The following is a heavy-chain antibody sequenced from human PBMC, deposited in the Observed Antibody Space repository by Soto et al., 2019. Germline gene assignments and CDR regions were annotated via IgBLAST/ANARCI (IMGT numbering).Heavy chain of an antibody. CDR3: ARSDGYHFNWLDS. CDR1: GYTFASYD. J-gene: IGHJ5*01. CDR2: MNPNSNNT. Sequence: QVQLVQSGAEVKTPGASVKVSCKASGYTFASYDMNWVRQAPGQGLEWMGWMNPNSNNTGYAQKFQGRLTMTRDIALSIAHMELSSLRNEDPAVYSCARSDGYHFNWLDSWGQGTLVTVSA. V-gene: IGHV1-8*01. D-gene: IGHD2-21*01.